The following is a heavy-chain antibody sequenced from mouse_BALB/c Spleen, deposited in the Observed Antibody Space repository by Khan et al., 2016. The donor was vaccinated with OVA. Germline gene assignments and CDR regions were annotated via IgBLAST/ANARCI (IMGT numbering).Heavy chain of an antibody. Sequence: EVQLQESGPGLVKPSQSLTLTCTVTGYSITSDYAWNWIRQFPGSKLEWIGYIPYSGSTSYNPSLKSRISITRDTSKNQFFLQLNSLTTEDTATYYCARRGVWGAGTTVTVSA. CDR2: IPYSGST. CDR3: ARRGV. CDR1: GYSITSDYA. J-gene: IGHJ1*01. V-gene: IGHV3-2*02.